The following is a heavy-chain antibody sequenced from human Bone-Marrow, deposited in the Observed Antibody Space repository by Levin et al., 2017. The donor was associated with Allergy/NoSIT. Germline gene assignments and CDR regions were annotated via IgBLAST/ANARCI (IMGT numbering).Heavy chain of an antibody. V-gene: IGHV3-30*04. CDR1: GFTFSNYA. CDR2: ISNNGNNK. CDR3: ARDRTAVAEGWFDP. Sequence: GGSLRLSCAASGFTFSNYAIHWVRQAPGKGLEWVALISNNGNNKYYADSVKGRFTLSRDNSKNTLYLQMNSLRPDDTAVYYCARDRTAVAEGWFDPWGQGTLVTVSS. D-gene: IGHD6-19*01. J-gene: IGHJ5*02.